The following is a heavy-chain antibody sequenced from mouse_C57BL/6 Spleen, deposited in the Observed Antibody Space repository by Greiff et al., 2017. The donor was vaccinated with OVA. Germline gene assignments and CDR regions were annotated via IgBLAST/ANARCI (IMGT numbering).Heavy chain of an antibody. CDR3: ASGGPERGFAY. CDR2: INPYNGGT. J-gene: IGHJ3*01. Sequence: EVQLQQSGPVLVKPGASVKMSCKASGYTFTDYYMNWVKQSHGKSLEWIGVINPYNGGTSYNQKFKGKATLTVDKSSSTAYMELNSLTSEDSAVYYCASGGPERGFAYWGQGTLVTVSA. V-gene: IGHV1-19*01. CDR1: GYTFTDYY.